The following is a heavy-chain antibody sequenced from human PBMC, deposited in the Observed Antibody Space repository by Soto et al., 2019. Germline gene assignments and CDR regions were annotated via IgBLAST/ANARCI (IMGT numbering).Heavy chain of an antibody. Sequence: QVQLVQSGAEVKEPGASVTVSCRASGDRFTDYYMHWVRQAPGQGLEWMGWINPNSGVTKYAQKFQGWVTMIRDTSIRTVYMQLSRIRFDDTAIYYCARESGGATATLDYYYFYMDVWGTGTTVTVSS. CDR3: ARESGGATATLDYYYFYMDV. J-gene: IGHJ6*03. V-gene: IGHV1-2*04. CDR1: GDRFTDYY. CDR2: INPNSGVT. D-gene: IGHD5-12*01.